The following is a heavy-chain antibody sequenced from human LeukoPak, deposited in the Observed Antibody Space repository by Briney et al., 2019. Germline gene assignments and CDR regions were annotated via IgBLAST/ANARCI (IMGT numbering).Heavy chain of an antibody. CDR1: GGSVSSVDSY. D-gene: IGHD6-13*01. J-gene: IGHJ6*02. CDR3: ARRPQFDIAAAGKDYGMDV. CDR2: INHSGST. V-gene: IGHV4-30-4*08. Sequence: SQTLSLTCTVSGGSVSSVDSYWSWIRQPPGKGLEWIGEINHSGSTNYNPTLKSRVTISVDTSKNQFSLKLSSVTAADTAVYYCARRPQFDIAAAGKDYGMDVWGQGTTVTVSS.